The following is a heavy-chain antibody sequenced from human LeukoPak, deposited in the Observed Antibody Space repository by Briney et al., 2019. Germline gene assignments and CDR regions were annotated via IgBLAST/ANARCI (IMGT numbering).Heavy chain of an antibody. J-gene: IGHJ2*01. CDR3: ARGGAGDWGSDYWYFGL. CDR2: INHSGST. Sequence: SETLSLTCAVYGGSFSGYYWSWIRQPPGEGLEWIGEINHSGSTNYNPSLKSRVTISVDTSKNQFSLKLSSVTAADTAVYYCARGGAGDWGSDYWYFGLWGRGTLVTVSS. D-gene: IGHD7-27*01. V-gene: IGHV4-34*01. CDR1: GGSFSGYY.